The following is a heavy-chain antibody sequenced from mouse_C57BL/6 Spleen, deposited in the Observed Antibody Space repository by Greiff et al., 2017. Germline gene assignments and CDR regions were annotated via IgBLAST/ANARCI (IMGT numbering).Heavy chain of an antibody. V-gene: IGHV1-81*01. CDR2: IYPRSGNT. CDR3: ARRLSVTKGYYAMGY. J-gene: IGHJ4*01. CDR1: GYTFTSYG. Sequence: QVQLQQSGAELARPGASVKLSCKASGYTFTSYGISWVKQSTGQRLEWIGEIYPRSGNTYYNEKFKGKATLTSDKSSSTAYMELRSLTSDDSAVYFCARRLSVTKGYYAMGYWGQGTSVTVSS. D-gene: IGHD1-2*01.